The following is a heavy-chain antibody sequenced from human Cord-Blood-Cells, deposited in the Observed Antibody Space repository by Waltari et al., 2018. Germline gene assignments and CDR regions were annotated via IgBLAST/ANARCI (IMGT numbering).Heavy chain of an antibody. CDR1: GGCLSSSSYY. V-gene: IGHV4-39*07. D-gene: IGHD6-13*01. Sequence: QLQLQESGPGLVKPSETLSLTCTVSGGCLSSSSYYWGWIRQPPGKEPELVVSVFVRGSANADRARSTRVATSGDTSENQFSLKLSSVPAAATAVYYCAHHSPRSISSLDDGGQGTVVTVSS. CDR2: VFVRGSA. J-gene: IGHJ4*02. CDR3: AHHSPRSISSLDD.